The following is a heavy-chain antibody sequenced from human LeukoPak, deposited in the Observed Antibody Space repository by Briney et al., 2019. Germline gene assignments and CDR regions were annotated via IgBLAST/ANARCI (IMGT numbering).Heavy chain of an antibody. CDR2: IDPNSGAT. D-gene: IGHD1-26*01. J-gene: IGHJ3*01. V-gene: IGHV1-2*02. Sequence: EASVKVSCKASGYTLTDNHLYWVRQAPGQGLEWMGWIDPNSGATNFAQNFQGRLTMTTDTSISTAYMELSRLTSDDTTVYYCARELGINAFDVWGQGTLVTVSS. CDR3: ARELGINAFDV. CDR1: GYTLTDNH.